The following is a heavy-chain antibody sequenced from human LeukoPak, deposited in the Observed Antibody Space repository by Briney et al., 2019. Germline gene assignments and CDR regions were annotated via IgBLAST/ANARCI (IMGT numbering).Heavy chain of an antibody. CDR1: GDPIRFYQ. J-gene: IGHJ4*02. V-gene: IGHV4-4*07. Sequence: PSDTLSLTCSVSGDPIRFYQGIYIRQPAGRALEYIGRTSTRGTLYYTPYHKSRVTISVHECKALFSPEMPPGTAARTAVSDCARERGHSYGSDLHWWGQGILVTVSS. CDR2: TSTRGTL. D-gene: IGHD5-18*01. CDR3: ARERGHSYGSDLHW.